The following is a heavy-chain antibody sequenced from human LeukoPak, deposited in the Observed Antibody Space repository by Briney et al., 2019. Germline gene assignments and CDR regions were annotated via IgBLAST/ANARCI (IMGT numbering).Heavy chain of an antibody. Sequence: PSETLSLTCTVSGGSISSSSYYWGWIRQPPGKGLEWIGSIYYSGSTYYNPSLKSRVTISVDTSKNQFSLKLSSVTAADTAVYYCARFPGVDYWGQGTLVTVPS. D-gene: IGHD3-10*01. J-gene: IGHJ4*02. CDR2: IYYSGST. CDR3: ARFPGVDY. V-gene: IGHV4-39*01. CDR1: GGSISSSSYY.